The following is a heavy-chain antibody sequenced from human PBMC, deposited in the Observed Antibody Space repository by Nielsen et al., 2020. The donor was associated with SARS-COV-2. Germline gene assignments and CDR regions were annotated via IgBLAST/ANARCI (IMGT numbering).Heavy chain of an antibody. Sequence: ASVKVSCKASGYTFTSYYMHWVRQAPGQGLEWMGIINPSGGSTSYAQKFQGRVTMTRDTSTSTVYMELSSLRSEDTAVYYCARYGSFNCSSTSCYGYYYGMDVWGQGTTVTVSS. CDR1: GYTFTSYY. CDR2: INPSGGST. CDR3: ARYGSFNCSSTSCYGYYYGMDV. J-gene: IGHJ6*02. D-gene: IGHD2-2*01. V-gene: IGHV1-46*01.